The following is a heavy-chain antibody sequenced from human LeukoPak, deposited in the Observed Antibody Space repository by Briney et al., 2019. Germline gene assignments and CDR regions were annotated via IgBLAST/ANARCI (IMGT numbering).Heavy chain of an antibody. CDR2: IWYDGSNK. CDR3: ARVGGSGSYNWFDP. D-gene: IGHD1-26*01. J-gene: IGHJ5*02. CDR1: GFTFSSYA. V-gene: IGHV3-33*08. Sequence: GGSLRLSCAASGFTFSSYAMHWVRQAPGKGLEWVAVIWYDGSNKYYADSVKGRFTISRDNSKNTLYLQMNSLRAEDTAVYYCARVGGSGSYNWFDPWGQGTLVTVSS.